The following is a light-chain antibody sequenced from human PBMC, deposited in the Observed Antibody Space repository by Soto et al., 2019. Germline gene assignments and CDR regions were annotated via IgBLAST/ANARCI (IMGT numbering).Light chain of an antibody. CDR1: GGHSSDA. CDR3: QTWGTGIRV. J-gene: IGLJ2*01. V-gene: IGLV4-69*01. Sequence: QPVLTQSPSASASLGASVKLTCTLSGGHSSDAIAWLQQQPEKGTRYLMRIYTDGSHRKGDGIPDRFSGSISGAERYLTISSLQSEDEADYYCQTWGTGIRVFGGGTKLTVL. CDR2: IYTDGSH.